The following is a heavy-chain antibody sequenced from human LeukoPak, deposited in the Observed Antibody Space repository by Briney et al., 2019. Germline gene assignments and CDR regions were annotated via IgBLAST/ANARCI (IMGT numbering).Heavy chain of an antibody. D-gene: IGHD6-19*01. V-gene: IGHV4-4*02. CDR1: GGSISSSNW. CDR2: IYHSGST. CDR3: ARDRVGEQWLLRWSYCYGMDV. J-gene: IGHJ6*02. Sequence: PSETLSLTCAVSGGSISSSNWWSWVRQPPGKGLEWIGEIYHSGSTNYNPSLKSRVTISVDKSKNQFSLKLSSVTAADTAVYYCARDRVGEQWLLRWSYCYGMDVWGQGTTVTVSS.